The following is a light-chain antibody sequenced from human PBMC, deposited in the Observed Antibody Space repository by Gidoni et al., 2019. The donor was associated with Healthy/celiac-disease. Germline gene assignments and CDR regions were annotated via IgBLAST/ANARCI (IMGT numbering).Light chain of an antibody. CDR2: GAS. J-gene: IGKJ2*01. CDR1: QSVSSSY. Sequence: EIVLTQSPGTLSLSPGERATLPCRASQSVSSSYLAWYQQKPGQAPRLLIYGASSRATGIPDRFSGSGSGTDFTLTISRLEPEDVAVYYCQQYGSSQYTFGQGTKLEIK. V-gene: IGKV3-20*01. CDR3: QQYGSSQYT.